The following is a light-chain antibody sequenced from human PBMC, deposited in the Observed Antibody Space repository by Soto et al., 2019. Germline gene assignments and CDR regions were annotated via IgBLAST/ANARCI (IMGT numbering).Light chain of an antibody. CDR3: QQYGTSVWT. CDR1: QSVSNNY. Sequence: EIVLTQSPGTLSLSPGARATLSCRASQSVSNNYLAWYQQKPGQAPRLLIYGASSRATGIPDRFSGSGSGTDFTLTISRLEPEDFAVYYCQQYGTSVWTFGQGTKVDIK. V-gene: IGKV3-20*01. CDR2: GAS. J-gene: IGKJ1*01.